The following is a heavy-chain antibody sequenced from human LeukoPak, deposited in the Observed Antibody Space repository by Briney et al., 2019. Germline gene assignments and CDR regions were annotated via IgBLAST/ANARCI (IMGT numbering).Heavy chain of an antibody. CDR2: ISAYNGNT. Sequence: ASVKVSCKASGYTFTDYYIHWVRQAPGQGLEWMGWISAYNGNTNYAQKLQGRVTMTTDTSTSTAYMELRSLRSDDTAVYYCARDQVGEVDAFDIWGQGTMVTVSS. D-gene: IGHD3-16*01. CDR1: GYTFTDYY. V-gene: IGHV1-18*04. J-gene: IGHJ3*02. CDR3: ARDQVGEVDAFDI.